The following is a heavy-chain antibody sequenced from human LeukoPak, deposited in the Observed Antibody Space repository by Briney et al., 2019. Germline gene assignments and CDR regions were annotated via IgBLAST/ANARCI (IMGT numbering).Heavy chain of an antibody. D-gene: IGHD1-26*01. CDR1: GYTFSRHG. CDR3: AKEDVLRWEIPPQVYVDY. J-gene: IGHJ4*02. V-gene: IGHV3-30*02. Sequence: GGSLRLSCAASGYTFSRHGMHWVRQAPGKGLEWVAFIRYDGSNTYHADSVKGRFTVSRDNSKNTLLLQMSSLRDEDTAVYYCAKEDVLRWEIPPQVYVDYWGQGTLVIVSS. CDR2: IRYDGSNT.